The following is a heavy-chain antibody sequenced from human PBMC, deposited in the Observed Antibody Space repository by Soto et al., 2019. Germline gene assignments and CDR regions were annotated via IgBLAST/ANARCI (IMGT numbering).Heavy chain of an antibody. V-gene: IGHV4-59*08. D-gene: IGHD3-3*01. J-gene: IGHJ4*02. Sequence: SETLSLTCTVSGGSISSFYWSWIRQPTGKGLEWIGYIYYSGSTNYNPSLKSRVTISVDTSKNQFSLKLSSVTAADTAVYYCASHDLWSGYLDYWGQGTLVTVSS. CDR2: IYYSGST. CDR1: GGSISSFY. CDR3: ASHDLWSGYLDY.